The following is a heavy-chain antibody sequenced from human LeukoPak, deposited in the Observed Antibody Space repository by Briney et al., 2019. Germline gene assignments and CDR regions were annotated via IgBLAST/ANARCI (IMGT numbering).Heavy chain of an antibody. V-gene: IGHV3-53*01. D-gene: IGHD2-15*01. J-gene: IGHJ4*02. CDR1: GFTFSNFW. CDR2: IYKDGST. CDR3: ARGYCSGRSCYMWYSDY. Sequence: AGGSLRLSCAASGFTFSNFWMRWVRQAPGKGLEWVSVIYKDGSTYYADSVKGRFTISRDNSKNTVYLQMNSLRAEDTAVYYCARGYCSGRSCYMWYSDYWGQGTLVTVSS.